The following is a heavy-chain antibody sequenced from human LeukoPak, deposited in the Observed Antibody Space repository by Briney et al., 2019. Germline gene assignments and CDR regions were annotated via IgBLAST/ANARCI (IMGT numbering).Heavy chain of an antibody. CDR1: GFSFSTFA. Sequence: GGSLRLSCAASGFSFSTFAMIWVRQPPGKGLEWVSSIFPSGGEIHYADSVRGRFTISRDNSKSTLSLQMNSLRAEDTAIYYCATYRQVLLPFESWGQGTLVTVSS. CDR2: IFPSGGEI. J-gene: IGHJ4*02. CDR3: ATYRQVLLPFES. D-gene: IGHD2-8*02. V-gene: IGHV3-23*01.